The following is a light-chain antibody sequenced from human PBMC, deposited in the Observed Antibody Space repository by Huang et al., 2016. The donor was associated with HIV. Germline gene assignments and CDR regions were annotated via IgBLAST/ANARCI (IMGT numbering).Light chain of an antibody. CDR2: LGS. Sequence: DIVMTQSPLSLPVTPGEPASISCRSSQSLLHSNGYNYLDWYLQKPGQSPQVLIFLGSTRASGVPDRFSGSGSGTIFTLKISRVEAEDVGVYYCIQSLQTPFTFGPGTKVDIK. J-gene: IGKJ3*01. CDR1: QSLLHSNGYNY. V-gene: IGKV2-28*01. CDR3: IQSLQTPFT.